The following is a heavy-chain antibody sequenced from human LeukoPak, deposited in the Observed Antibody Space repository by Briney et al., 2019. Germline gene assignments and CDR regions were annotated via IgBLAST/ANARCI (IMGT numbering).Heavy chain of an antibody. Sequence: ASVKVSCKASGYTFTGYYMHWVRRAPGQGLEWMGWINPNSGGTNYAQKFQGRVTMTRDTSISTAYMELSRLRSDDTAVYYCAREEAIAAADWGQGTLVTVSS. CDR2: INPNSGGT. CDR1: GYTFTGYY. J-gene: IGHJ4*02. CDR3: AREEAIAAAD. V-gene: IGHV1-2*02. D-gene: IGHD6-13*01.